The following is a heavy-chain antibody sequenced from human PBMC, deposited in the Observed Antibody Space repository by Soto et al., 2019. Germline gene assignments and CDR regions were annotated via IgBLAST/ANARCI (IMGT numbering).Heavy chain of an antibody. CDR1: GFTFSNAW. J-gene: IGHJ5*02. V-gene: IGHV3-15*01. Sequence: GGSLRLSCAASGFTFSNAWMSWVRQAPGKGLEWVGRSKSKTDGGTTDYAAPVKGRFTISRDDSKNTLYLQMNSLKTEDTAGYYGTTNRTGWFDPWGREPRVTASS. CDR2: SKSKTDGGTT. CDR3: TTNRTGWFDP.